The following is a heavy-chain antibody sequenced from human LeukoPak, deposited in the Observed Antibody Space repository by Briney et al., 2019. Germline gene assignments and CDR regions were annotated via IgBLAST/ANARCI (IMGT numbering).Heavy chain of an antibody. J-gene: IGHJ4*02. CDR1: GYTFTGYY. Sequence: ASVKVSCKASGYTFTGYYMHWVRQAPGQGLEWMGWINPNSGGTNYAQKFQGRVTMTRDTSISTAYMELSRLRSDDTAVYYCARSRPRRVVVIIDGGYYFDYWGQGTLVTVSS. CDR3: ARSRPRRVVVIIDGGYYFDY. V-gene: IGHV1-2*02. D-gene: IGHD3-22*01. CDR2: INPNSGGT.